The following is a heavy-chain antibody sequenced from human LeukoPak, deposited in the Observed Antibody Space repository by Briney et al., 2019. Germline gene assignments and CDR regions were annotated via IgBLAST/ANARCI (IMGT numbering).Heavy chain of an antibody. D-gene: IGHD5-24*01. CDR1: GLTFSSYS. Sequence: GGSLRLSCAASGLTFSSYSMNWVRQAPGKGLEWVSSISSSSSYIYYADSVKGRFTISRDNAKNSLYLQMNSLRAEDTAVYYCARVNSHPMATIPFDYWGQGTLVTVSS. CDR2: ISSSSSYI. CDR3: ARVNSHPMATIPFDY. J-gene: IGHJ4*02. V-gene: IGHV3-21*01.